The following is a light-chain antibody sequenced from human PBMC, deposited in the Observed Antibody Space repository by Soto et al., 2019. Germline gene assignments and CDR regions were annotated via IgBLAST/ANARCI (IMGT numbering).Light chain of an antibody. Sequence: DIQMTQSPSTLSASIGDRVTITRRASQSIGSWLAWYQQKPGKAPKVLIYDASSLQSGAPSRFSGTGSGTEFTLTISSLQPDDFATYYCQQYKFYCTFGQGTKVEIK. V-gene: IGKV1-5*01. J-gene: IGKJ1*01. CDR2: DAS. CDR3: QQYKFYCT. CDR1: QSIGSW.